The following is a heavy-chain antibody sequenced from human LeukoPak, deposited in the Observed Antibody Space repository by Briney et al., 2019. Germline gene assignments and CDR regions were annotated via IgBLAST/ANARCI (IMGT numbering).Heavy chain of an antibody. D-gene: IGHD6-19*01. CDR1: GGSFSGYY. V-gene: IGHV4-34*01. Sequence: SETLSLTCAVYGGSFSGYYWSWIRQPPGKGLEWIGEINHSGSTNYNPSLKSRVSISVDTSKNQFSLKLSSVTAADTAVYYCARGRLGIMDWGQGTLVTVSS. J-gene: IGHJ4*02. CDR2: INHSGST. CDR3: ARGRLGIMD.